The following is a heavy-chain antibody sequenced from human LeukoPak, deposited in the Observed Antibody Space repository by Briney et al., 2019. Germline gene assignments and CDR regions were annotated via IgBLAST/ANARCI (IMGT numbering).Heavy chain of an antibody. CDR3: AKEGHSSGYCGVFDI. V-gene: IGHV3-30-3*01. Sequence: PGRSLRLSCAASGLIIHWVRQAPGKGLEWVAAIPHDGNSKYYADSVKGRFTISRDNSKNTVYLQLNSLGAEDTAVYYCAKEGHSSGYCGVFDIWGQGTTVTVSS. CDR2: IPHDGNSK. CDR1: GLI. D-gene: IGHD3-22*01. J-gene: IGHJ3*02.